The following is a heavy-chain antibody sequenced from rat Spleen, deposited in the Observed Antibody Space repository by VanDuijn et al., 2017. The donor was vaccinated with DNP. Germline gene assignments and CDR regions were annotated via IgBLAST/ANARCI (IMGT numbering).Heavy chain of an antibody. D-gene: IGHD1-4*01. CDR1: GFTFTAYY. J-gene: IGHJ4*01. Sequence: EVQLVESGGGLVQPGRSLKLSCAASGFTFTAYYMAWVRQAPTEGLEWVASINTAGGNTYYRDSVKGRFTISRDDAKSSLHLQMDSLRSEDTATYYCARWPGYNPPYAMDAWGQGTSVTVSS. CDR3: ARWPGYNPPYAMDA. V-gene: IGHV5-25*01. CDR2: INTAGGNT.